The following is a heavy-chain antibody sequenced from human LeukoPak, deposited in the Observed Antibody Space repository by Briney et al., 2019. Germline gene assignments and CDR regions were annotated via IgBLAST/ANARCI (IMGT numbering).Heavy chain of an antibody. D-gene: IGHD6-19*01. Sequence: QPGGSLSLSCAASGFTFRNSWMHWVRQGPGKGPVWVSRIKSDGSYITYADSVKGRFVISRDNAENSLYLQMNSLRVDDTAVYYCATGDSGWYNYSGEGTLVTVS. CDR3: ATGDSGWYNY. V-gene: IGHV3-74*03. CDR2: IKSDGSYI. J-gene: IGHJ4*02. CDR1: GFTFRNSW.